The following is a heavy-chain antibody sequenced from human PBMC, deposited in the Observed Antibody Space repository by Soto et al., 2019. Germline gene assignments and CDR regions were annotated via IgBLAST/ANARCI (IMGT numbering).Heavy chain of an antibody. Sequence: ELQLVESGGGLVKPGGSLRLSCAASGFTFSSYSMNWVRQAPGKGLEWVSSISSTTAYIYYADSVRGRFTISRDNSKNSLSLQMNILRAEDTAVYYCAREKSGADAWFFDLWGRGTLVAVSS. V-gene: IGHV3-21*01. D-gene: IGHD1-26*01. J-gene: IGHJ2*01. CDR3: AREKSGADAWFFDL. CDR2: ISSTTAYI. CDR1: GFTFSSYS.